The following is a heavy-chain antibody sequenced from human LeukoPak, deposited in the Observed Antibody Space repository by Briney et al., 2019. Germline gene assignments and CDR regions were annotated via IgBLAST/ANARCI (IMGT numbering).Heavy chain of an antibody. V-gene: IGHV3-23*01. CDR1: GFTFSNYA. J-gene: IGHJ4*02. CDR3: AKSLVARWVADY. D-gene: IGHD2-15*01. CDR2: ITDSGGRA. Sequence: GGSLRLSCAASGFTFSNYAMNCVRQAPGKGLEWVSGITDSGGRAYYADSVKGRFIVSRDNSSNTLYLQMKTLRAEVTPIYFCAKSLVARWVADYWGQGTLVTVSS.